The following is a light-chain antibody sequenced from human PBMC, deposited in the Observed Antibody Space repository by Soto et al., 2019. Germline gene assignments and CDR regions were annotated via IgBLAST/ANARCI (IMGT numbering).Light chain of an antibody. V-gene: IGKV1-27*01. CDR1: QDISNY. CDR2: SAS. Sequence: DIPLTQSPASLSASIRDRVTITCRASQDISNYLAWYQQKPGKVPKLLIYSASTLYSGVPSRFSGSASGTDFTLTINSLQPEDVATYYCQKYDSAPLTFGGGTKVEI. CDR3: QKYDSAPLT. J-gene: IGKJ4*01.